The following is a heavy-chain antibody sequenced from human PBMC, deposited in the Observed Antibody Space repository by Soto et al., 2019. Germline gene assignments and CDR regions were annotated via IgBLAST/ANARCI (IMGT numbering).Heavy chain of an antibody. CDR3: ARGGGAPDTVTTEHAFDI. V-gene: IGHV3-30-3*01. D-gene: IGHD4-17*01. J-gene: IGHJ3*02. CDR1: GFTFSSYA. CDR2: ISYDGSTK. Sequence: PGGSVRLSCAASGFTFSSYAKHWVRQAPGKWLEWVAVISYDGSTKYYADSVKGRFTISRDNSKNTLYLQMNSLRAEDTAVYYCARGGGAPDTVTTEHAFDIWGQGTMVTVSS.